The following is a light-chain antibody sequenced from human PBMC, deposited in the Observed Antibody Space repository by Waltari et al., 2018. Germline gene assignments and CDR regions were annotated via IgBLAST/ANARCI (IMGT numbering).Light chain of an antibody. Sequence: QSALSQPASVSGSPGQSITISCTGASSDVGGPDLVSWYQQHPGKAPKLIIRDVNNRPSGVSNRFSGSKSGNTASLTISGLQAEDEADYYCSSYSTSSSLILFGEGTKVTVL. CDR1: SSDVGGPDL. J-gene: IGLJ2*01. CDR2: DVN. V-gene: IGLV2-14*03. CDR3: SSYSTSSSLIL.